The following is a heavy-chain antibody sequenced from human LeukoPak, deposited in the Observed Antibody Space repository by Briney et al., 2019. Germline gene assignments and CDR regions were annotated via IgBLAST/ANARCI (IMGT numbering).Heavy chain of an antibody. Sequence: SETLSLTCTLSGDSISINSYHWGRIRQPPGKGLHWIERIYYSGTTHCNPALKSRGTNSVDASKNQLSLKLSSVTAADTAVYCCARHLVGAAEFHYWGQGTLVTVSS. D-gene: IGHD1-26*01. CDR2: IYYSGTT. V-gene: IGHV4-39*01. J-gene: IGHJ4*02. CDR3: ARHLVGAAEFHY. CDR1: GDSISINSYH.